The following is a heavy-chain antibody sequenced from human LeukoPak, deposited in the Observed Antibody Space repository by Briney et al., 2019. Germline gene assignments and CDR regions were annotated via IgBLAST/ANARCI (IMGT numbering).Heavy chain of an antibody. CDR3: ARDDYGEYGYIDY. V-gene: IGHV3-30*04. Sequence: PGGSLRLSCAASGFTFSSYAMHWVRQAPGKGLEWVAVISYDGSNKYYADSVKGRFTISRDNSKNTLYLQMNSLRAEDTAVYYCARDDYGEYGYIDYWGQGTLVTVSS. D-gene: IGHD4-17*01. CDR1: GFTFSSYA. CDR2: ISYDGSNK. J-gene: IGHJ4*02.